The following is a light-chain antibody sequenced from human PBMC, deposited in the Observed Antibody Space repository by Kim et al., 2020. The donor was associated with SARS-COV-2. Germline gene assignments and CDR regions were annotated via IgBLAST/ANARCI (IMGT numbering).Light chain of an antibody. CDR2: GAS. V-gene: IGKV3-15*01. CDR1: QSVNSN. CDR3: QQYNNWPLT. Sequence: EKVMTQSPATLSVSPGERDTLSCRASQSVNSNLAWYQQKPGQAPRLLIYGASTRATGIPARFSGSGSGTEFTLSISSLQSEDFAVYYCQQYNNWPLTFGGGTKLEI. J-gene: IGKJ4*01.